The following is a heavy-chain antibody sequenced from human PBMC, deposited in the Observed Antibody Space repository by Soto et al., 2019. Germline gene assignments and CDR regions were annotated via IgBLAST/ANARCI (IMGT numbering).Heavy chain of an antibody. D-gene: IGHD2-21*02. CDR2: ISFDGTKK. CDR1: GFTFNIYA. CDR3: AREDDHGYRYINYGLDA. V-gene: IGHV3-30-3*01. J-gene: IGHJ6*02. Sequence: HPXGSRRLSCAASGFTFNIYALHWVRQAPGKGLEWVAVISFDGTKKYYSDSVKGRFTISRDNLKNTLYLQMNNLRVEDAALYFCAREDDHGYRYINYGLDAWGQGTTVTVSS.